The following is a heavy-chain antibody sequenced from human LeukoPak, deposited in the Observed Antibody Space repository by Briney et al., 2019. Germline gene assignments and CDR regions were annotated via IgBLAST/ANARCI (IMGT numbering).Heavy chain of an antibody. V-gene: IGHV4-59*08. CDR1: GGSISSYY. Sequence: SETLSLTCTVAGGSISSYYWSWIRQPPGKGLGWVGYIYYSGSTNYNPSPKSRGTISVDTSKIQFSLKLSSVTAADTAVYYCASTFRGFDYWGQGTLVTVSS. CDR3: ASTFRGFDY. D-gene: IGHD3-16*01. CDR2: IYYSGST. J-gene: IGHJ4*02.